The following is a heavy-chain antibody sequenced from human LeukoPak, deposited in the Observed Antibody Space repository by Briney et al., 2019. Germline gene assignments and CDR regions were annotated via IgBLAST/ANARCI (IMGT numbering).Heavy chain of an antibody. J-gene: IGHJ4*02. D-gene: IGHD3-10*01. V-gene: IGHV4-59*08. Sequence: SETLSLTCSVSGDSVTSSYLSWIRQPPGKGLEWIGYMSYTADSNYNPSLKSRVTISTDTSKNQFSLKLSSVTATDTAVYYCATSSHSGSYRAHWGQGTLVTVSS. CDR3: ATSSHSGSYRAH. CDR2: MSYTADS. CDR1: GDSVTSSY.